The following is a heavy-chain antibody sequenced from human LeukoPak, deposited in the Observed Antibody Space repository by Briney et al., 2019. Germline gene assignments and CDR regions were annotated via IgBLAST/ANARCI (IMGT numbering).Heavy chain of an antibody. V-gene: IGHV3-15*01. CDR2: IKSKTDGGTT. Sequence: GGSLRLSCAASGFIFSNAWMSWVRQAPGKGLEWVGRIKSKTDGGTTDYAAPVKGRFTISRDDSKNTLYLQMNSLKTEDTAVYYCTTGPRGYCSSTSCYIRDYWGQGTLVTVSS. D-gene: IGHD2-2*02. CDR1: GFIFSNAW. CDR3: TTGPRGYCSSTSCYIRDY. J-gene: IGHJ4*02.